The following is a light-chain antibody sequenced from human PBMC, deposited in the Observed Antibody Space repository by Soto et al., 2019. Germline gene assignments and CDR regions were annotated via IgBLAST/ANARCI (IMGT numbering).Light chain of an antibody. CDR1: ESISRW. V-gene: IGKV1-5*01. CDR3: QQLNTYLIT. J-gene: IGKJ5*01. Sequence: DIQMTQSPSTLSASVGDKVTITCRASESISRWLAWYQQKPGKVPKLLIYSTSTLQSGVPSRFSGSASGTEFTLSISGLQPEDFATYYCQQLNTYLITFGQGTRLEIK. CDR2: STS.